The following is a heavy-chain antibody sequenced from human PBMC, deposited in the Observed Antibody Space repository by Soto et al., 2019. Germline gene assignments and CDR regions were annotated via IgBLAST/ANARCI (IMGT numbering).Heavy chain of an antibody. CDR2: ISGSGGST. Sequence: PGGSLRLSCAASGFTFSSYAMSWVRQAPGKGLEWVSAISGSGGSTYYADSVKGRFTISRDNSKNTLYLQMNSLRAEDTAVYYCAKDSISGYGEHPTTVTMYYWGQGTLVTVSS. D-gene: IGHD4-17*01. J-gene: IGHJ4*02. CDR3: AKDSISGYGEHPTTVTMYY. CDR1: GFTFSSYA. V-gene: IGHV3-23*01.